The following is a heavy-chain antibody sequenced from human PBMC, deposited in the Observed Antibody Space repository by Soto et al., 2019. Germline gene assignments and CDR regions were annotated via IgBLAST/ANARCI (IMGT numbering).Heavy chain of an antibody. CDR1: GFTFGDYG. J-gene: IGHJ4*02. D-gene: IGHD6-19*01. CDR3: TRERLQWLSPY. Sequence: GGSLRLSCTGSGFTFGDYGMSWFRQAPGKGLEWVGFIRSKFYGETIEYAASVKGRFTISRDDSKSIAYLQMNSLKTGDTAVYYCTRERLQWLSPYWGQGTLVTVSS. V-gene: IGHV3-49*03. CDR2: IRSKFYGETI.